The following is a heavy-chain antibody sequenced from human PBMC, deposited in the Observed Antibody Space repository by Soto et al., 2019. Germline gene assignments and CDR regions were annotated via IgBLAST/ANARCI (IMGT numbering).Heavy chain of an antibody. Sequence: GGSLRLSCAGSGFSFSDYYMSWIRQAPGKGLEWVSYISSSGDIIYYADSVKGPFTISRDNAKNSLYLQMNSLRAEDTAVYYCARDLGYYASDGYFDSWGQGTVVTVSS. V-gene: IGHV3-11*01. CDR2: ISSSGDII. CDR3: ARDLGYYASDGYFDS. CDR1: GFSFSDYY. D-gene: IGHD3-22*01. J-gene: IGHJ4*02.